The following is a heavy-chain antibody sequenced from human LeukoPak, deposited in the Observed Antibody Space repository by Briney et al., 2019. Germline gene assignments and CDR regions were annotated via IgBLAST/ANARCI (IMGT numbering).Heavy chain of an antibody. V-gene: IGHV4-59*12. CDR2: IYYSGST. J-gene: IGHJ4*02. Sequence: SETLSLTCTVSGDSISNYYWSWIRQPPGKGLEWIGYIYYSGSTNYNPSLKSRVTISVDTSKNQFSLKLSSVTAADTAVYYCASGITMVRGVRHYFDYWGQGTLVTVSS. D-gene: IGHD3-10*01. CDR3: ASGITMVRGVRHYFDY. CDR1: GDSISNYY.